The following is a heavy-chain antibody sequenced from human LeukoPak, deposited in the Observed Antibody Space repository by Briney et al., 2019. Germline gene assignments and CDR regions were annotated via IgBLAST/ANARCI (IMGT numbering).Heavy chain of an antibody. J-gene: IGHJ4*02. D-gene: IGHD6-19*01. CDR3: ARGLFQWPARIDY. CDR1: GGSINNYC. CDR2: FDNNGIT. V-gene: IGHV4-59*08. Sequence: SETLSLTCTVSGGSINNYCWSWIRQPPGKGLEWIGFFDNNGITNYNPSLKSRVTISVDTSKNQVSLKLNSVTAADTAVYYCARGLFQWPARIDYWGQGTLVTVSS.